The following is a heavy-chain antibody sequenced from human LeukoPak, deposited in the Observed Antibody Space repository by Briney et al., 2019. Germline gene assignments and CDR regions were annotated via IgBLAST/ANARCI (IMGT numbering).Heavy chain of an antibody. J-gene: IGHJ4*02. V-gene: IGHV1-69*05. CDR2: LTPIFVTE. CDR1: GGTFSSYA. D-gene: IGHD3-16*02. CDR3: ARDYAYDYVWGSYRYSFDY. Sequence: SVKVSCTASGGTFSSYAISWVRQAPGQGLEWMGGLTPIFVTENSAQKFQGRVTITTDESTSTAYMDLSSLRSEDTAVYYCARDYAYDYVWGSYRYSFDYWGQGTLVTVSS.